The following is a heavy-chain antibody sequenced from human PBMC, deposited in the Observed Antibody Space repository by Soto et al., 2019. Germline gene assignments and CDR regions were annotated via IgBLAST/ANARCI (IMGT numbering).Heavy chain of an antibody. CDR2: IYSRGST. V-gene: IGHV4-59*01. J-gene: IGHJ4*02. Sequence: SETLSLTCNVSVGSFSPNYWNWIRQSPGKGLEWIGYIYSRGSTHYNPPLQNRVTISIDTSKNQVSLKVNSVTAADTAVYYCARDHPHSYGVYYFDYWGQGTPVTVSS. D-gene: IGHD5-18*01. CDR1: VGSFSPNY. CDR3: ARDHPHSYGVYYFDY.